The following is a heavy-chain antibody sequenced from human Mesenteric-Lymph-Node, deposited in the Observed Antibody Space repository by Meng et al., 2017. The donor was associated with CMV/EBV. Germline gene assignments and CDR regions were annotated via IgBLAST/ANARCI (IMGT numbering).Heavy chain of an antibody. CDR1: GFTFNNYW. CDR2: INEDGSSK. CDR3: AKDTHYYDSSGYWED. D-gene: IGHD3-22*01. Sequence: GESLKISCTASGFTFNNYWMSCIRQAPVKGLEWVANINEDGSSKDYVDSVKGRFAISRDNSKNTLYLQMNSLRAEDTAVYYCAKDTHYYDSSGYWEDWGQGTLVTVSS. V-gene: IGHV3-7*01. J-gene: IGHJ4*02.